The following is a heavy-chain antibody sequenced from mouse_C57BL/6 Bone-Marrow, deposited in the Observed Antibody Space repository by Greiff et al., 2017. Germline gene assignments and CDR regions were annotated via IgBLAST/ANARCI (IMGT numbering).Heavy chain of an antibody. Sequence: QVQLQQSGAELVKPGASVKLSCKASGYTFTEYTIHWVKQRSGQGLEWIGWFYPGSGSIKYNEKFKDKATLTADKSSSTVYMELSRLTSEDSAVYFCARHGIFYYYGSSYDYFDYWGQGTTLTVSS. V-gene: IGHV1-62-2*01. CDR2: FYPGSGSI. J-gene: IGHJ2*01. D-gene: IGHD1-1*01. CDR3: ARHGIFYYYGSSYDYFDY. CDR1: GYTFTEYT.